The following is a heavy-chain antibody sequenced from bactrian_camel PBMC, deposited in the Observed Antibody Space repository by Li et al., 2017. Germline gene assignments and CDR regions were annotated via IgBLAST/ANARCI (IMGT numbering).Heavy chain of an antibody. J-gene: IGHJ6*01. CDR1: GVSFNIYC. CDR3: AAGQTCGNWWKASEFGY. CDR2: IDSDGST. Sequence: HVQLVESGGSSVQAGGSLRLSCVASGVSFNIYCMGWFRQPPGKEREGVAIIDSDGSTGYEDSVKGRFTISRDNAKTTAYLQMTSLKPEDSAMYFCAAGQTCGNWWKASEFGYWGQGTQVTVS. V-gene: IGHV3S53*01. D-gene: IGHD7*01.